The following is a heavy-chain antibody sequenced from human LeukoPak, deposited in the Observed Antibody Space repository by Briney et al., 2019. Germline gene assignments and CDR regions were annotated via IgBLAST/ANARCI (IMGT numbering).Heavy chain of an antibody. CDR3: TRDRSHPLIDFWGGPIIYNDY. V-gene: IGHV3-7*01. D-gene: IGHD3-3*01. J-gene: IGHJ4*02. CDR2: IKQGGRKI. CDR1: GFTVSSYW. Sequence: AGSLRLSCAASGFTVSSYWMSWVRQAPGKGLEWVANIKQGGRKIYYVYPVKGRFTISRDNTKNSMFLQMNSLRADDTAVYYCTRDRSHPLIDFWGGPIIYNDYWGEGTLVTVSS.